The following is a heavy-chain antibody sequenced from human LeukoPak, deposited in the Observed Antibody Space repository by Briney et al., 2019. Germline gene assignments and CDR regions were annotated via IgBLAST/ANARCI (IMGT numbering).Heavy chain of an antibody. D-gene: IGHD2-2*01. CDR3: AKVAFAVVPAAKSDY. CDR2: ITASSSTE. J-gene: IGHJ4*02. Sequence: PGGSLRLSCAASGFTFSSSSMNWVRQAPGKGLEWVSYITASSSTEYYADSVKGRFTISRDNAKNTVYLQMNSLRAEDTALYYCAKVAFAVVPAAKSDYWGQGTLVTVS. CDR1: GFTFSSSS. V-gene: IGHV3-48*01.